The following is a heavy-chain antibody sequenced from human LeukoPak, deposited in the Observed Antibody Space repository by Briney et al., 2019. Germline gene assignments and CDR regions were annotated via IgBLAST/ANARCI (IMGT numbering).Heavy chain of an antibody. V-gene: IGHV1-24*01. J-gene: IGHJ3*02. CDR2: SDPEDGET. D-gene: IGHD6-13*01. CDR1: GYTLTELS. CDR3: AREVAAGGTRAFDI. Sequence: ASVKVSCKVSGYTLTELSMHWVRQAPGKGLEWMGGSDPEDGETIYAQKFQGRVTMTRDMSTSTVYMELSSLRSEDTAAYYCAREVAAGGTRAFDIWGQGTMVTVSS.